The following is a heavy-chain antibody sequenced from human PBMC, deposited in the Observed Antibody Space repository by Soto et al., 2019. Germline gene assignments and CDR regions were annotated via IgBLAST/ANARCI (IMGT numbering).Heavy chain of an antibody. CDR2: ISRGGDST. CDR3: AKTDEFNPQSSGWANSFDY. CDR1: GFTFSSYA. D-gene: IGHD6-19*01. Sequence: EVQLLESGGRLVQPGGSLRLSCAASGFTFSSYAMTWVHQAPGKGLEWVSTISRGGDSTYYRDSVKGRFTSSRDNSKNAVYLQMNSLRAEDTAGYYCAKTDEFNPQSSGWANSFDYWGQGTLVTVSS. V-gene: IGHV3-23*01. J-gene: IGHJ4*02.